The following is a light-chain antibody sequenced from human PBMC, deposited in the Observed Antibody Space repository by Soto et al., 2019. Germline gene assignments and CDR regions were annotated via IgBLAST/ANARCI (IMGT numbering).Light chain of an antibody. CDR2: GTS. Sequence: EIVMKQSPATLSVSPGERATLSCRASQSVSSNLAWYQQKPGQAPRLLIYGTSTRATGIPARFSGSGSGTDFTLTIDSLEPEDFAVYFCQQRSDWPITFGQGTRLEIK. CDR3: QQRSDWPIT. V-gene: IGKV3-15*01. CDR1: QSVSSN. J-gene: IGKJ5*01.